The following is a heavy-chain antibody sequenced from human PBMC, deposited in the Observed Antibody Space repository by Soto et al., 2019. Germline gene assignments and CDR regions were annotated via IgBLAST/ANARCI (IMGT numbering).Heavy chain of an antibody. J-gene: IGHJ5*02. D-gene: IGHD3-3*01. CDR3: ARGGGTILAPLP. V-gene: IGHV1-2*02. CDR1: GYTFTGYF. CDR2: INYNSGAI. Sequence: QVQLVQAGAEVKKPGASVKVSCKASGYTFTGYFMHWVRQATGQGLEWIGWINYNSGAIKYAQKFQGRVTLSRDTSISTAYMELSGLRSVDTSVYYCARGGGTILAPLPWGQGTLVTVSA.